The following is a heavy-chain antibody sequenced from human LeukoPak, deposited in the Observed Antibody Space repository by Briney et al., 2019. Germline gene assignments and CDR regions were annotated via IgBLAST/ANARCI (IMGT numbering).Heavy chain of an antibody. Sequence: SVKVSCKSSGGTFSSYAISWVRQAPGQGLEWMGRIIPILGIANYAQKFQGRVTITADKSASTAYMELSSLRSEDTAVYYCARGLSGNLFDPWGQGTLVTVSS. CDR2: IIPILGIA. CDR1: GGTFSSYA. J-gene: IGHJ5*02. V-gene: IGHV1-69*04. CDR3: ARGLSGNLFDP. D-gene: IGHD1-26*01.